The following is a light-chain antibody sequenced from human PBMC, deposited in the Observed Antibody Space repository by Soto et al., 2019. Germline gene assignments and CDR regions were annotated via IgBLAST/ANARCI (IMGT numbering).Light chain of an antibody. Sequence: TQIAYLSGSAPQSTTMSCTGIFRVVCGNNYVSWYQQHPGKAPKLMIYDVSNRPSGVSNRFSGSKSGNTSSLTISGLQAEDGADYYCSSYTSSSTRVFGTGT. CDR2: DVS. V-gene: IGLV2-14*01. J-gene: IGLJ1*01. CDR1: FRVVCGNNY. CDR3: SSYTSSSTRV.